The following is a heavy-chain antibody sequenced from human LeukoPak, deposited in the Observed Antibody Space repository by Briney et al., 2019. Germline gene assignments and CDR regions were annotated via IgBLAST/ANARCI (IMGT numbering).Heavy chain of an antibody. V-gene: IGHV3-30-3*01. CDR2: ISYDGSNK. CDR1: GFTFSSYA. D-gene: IGHD6-19*01. J-gene: IGHJ4*02. CDR3: ARDPGYSSGWYFDY. Sequence: GGSLRLSCAASGFTFSSYAMHWVRQAPGKGLEWVAVISYDGSNKYYADSVKGRFTISRDNSKNTLYLQMNSLRAEDTAVYYCARDPGYSSGWYFDYWGQGTLVTVSS.